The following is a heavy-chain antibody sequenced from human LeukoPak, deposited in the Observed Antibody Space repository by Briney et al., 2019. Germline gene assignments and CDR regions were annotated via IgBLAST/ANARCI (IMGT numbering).Heavy chain of an antibody. CDR2: IYYSGST. D-gene: IGHD4-17*01. J-gene: IGHJ4*02. Sequence: SETLSLTCTVSGGSISSYYWSWIRQPPGKGLEWIGYIYYSGSTNYNPSLKSRVTISVDTSKNQFSLKLSSVTAADTAVYYCARGGITVTTLDYWGQGTLVTVSS. CDR3: ARGGITVTTLDY. CDR1: GGSISSYY. V-gene: IGHV4-59*01.